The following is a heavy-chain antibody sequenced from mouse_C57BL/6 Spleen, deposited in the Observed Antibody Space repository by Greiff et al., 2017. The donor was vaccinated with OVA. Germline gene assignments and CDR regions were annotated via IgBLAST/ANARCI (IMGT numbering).Heavy chain of an antibody. D-gene: IGHD3-1*01. CDR3: ARSGGPYYAMDY. CDR2: IDPSDSYT. V-gene: IGHV1-69*01. Sequence: QVQLQQPGAELVMPGASVKLSCKASGYTFTSYWMNWVKQRPGQGLEWIGEIDPSDSYTNYIQKFKGKSTLTVDKSSSTAYMQLSSLTSEDSAVYDRARSGGPYYAMDYWGQGTSVTVAS. CDR1: GYTFTSYW. J-gene: IGHJ4*01.